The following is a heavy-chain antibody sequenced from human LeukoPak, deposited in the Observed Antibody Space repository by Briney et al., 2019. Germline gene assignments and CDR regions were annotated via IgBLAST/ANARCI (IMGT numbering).Heavy chain of an antibody. CDR2: IIPILGIA. Sequence: SVKVSCKASGGTFSSYAISWVRQAPGQGLEWMGRIIPILGIANYAQKFQGRVTITADKSTSTAYMELSSLRSEDTAVYYCARGYDSSGYLDYWGQGTLDTVSS. CDR3: ARGYDSSGYLDY. V-gene: IGHV1-69*04. CDR1: GGTFSSYA. J-gene: IGHJ4*02. D-gene: IGHD3-22*01.